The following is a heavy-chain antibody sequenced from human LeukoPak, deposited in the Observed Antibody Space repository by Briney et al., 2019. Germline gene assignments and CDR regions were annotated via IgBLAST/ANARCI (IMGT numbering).Heavy chain of an antibody. CDR1: GYTFTSYA. V-gene: IGHV1-3*01. D-gene: IGHD4-17*01. CDR2: INAGNGNT. CDR3: AKDGALRAKYYFDY. Sequence: ASVKVSCKASGYTFTSYAMHWVRQAPGQRLEWMGWINAGNGNTKYSQKFQGRVTITRDTSASTAYMELSSLRSEDTAVYYCAKDGALRAKYYFDYWGQGTLVTVSS. J-gene: IGHJ4*02.